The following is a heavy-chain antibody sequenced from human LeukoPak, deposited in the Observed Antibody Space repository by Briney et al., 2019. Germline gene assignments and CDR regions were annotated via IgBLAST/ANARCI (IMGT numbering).Heavy chain of an antibody. CDR3: ARGDDYAFEI. D-gene: IGHD4-11*01. V-gene: IGHV1-2*06. CDR2: IITNNANSGAT. J-gene: IGHJ3*02. CDR1: GGTFSSYA. Sequence: ASVKVSCKASGGTFSSYAISWVRQAPGQGLEWMGRIITNNANSGATNYAQKFQGRVTMTRDTSISTAYMELSRLRSDDTAVYYCARGDDYAFEIWGQGTMVTVSS.